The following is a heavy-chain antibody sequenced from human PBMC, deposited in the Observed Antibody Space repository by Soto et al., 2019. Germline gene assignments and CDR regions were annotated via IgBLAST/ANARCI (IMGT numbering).Heavy chain of an antibody. CDR3: ARGRYYGMDV. CDR2: INSDGTST. J-gene: IGHJ6*02. V-gene: IGHV3-74*01. Sequence: EVQLVESGGGLVQPGGSLRLPCAGSGFTFNTYLIHWVRQAPGKGLVWVSCINSDGTSTRYADSVKGRFTISRDNAKNTLYLQMNSLRTEDTAVYYCARGRYYGMDVWGQGTTVTVSS. CDR1: GFTFNTYL.